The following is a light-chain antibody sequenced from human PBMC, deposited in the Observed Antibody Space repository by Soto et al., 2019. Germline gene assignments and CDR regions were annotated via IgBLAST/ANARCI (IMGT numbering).Light chain of an antibody. CDR2: QND. CDR1: KLGHKS. CDR3: QAWDSNTAI. Sequence: SYELTQPPSVSVSPGQTATITCSGEKLGHKSTYWYQQKSGQSPVLVIYQNDKRPSGIPERFSGSNSGDTATLTISGTQAMDEADYYCQAWDSNTAIFGGGTQLTVL. V-gene: IGLV3-1*01. J-gene: IGLJ2*01.